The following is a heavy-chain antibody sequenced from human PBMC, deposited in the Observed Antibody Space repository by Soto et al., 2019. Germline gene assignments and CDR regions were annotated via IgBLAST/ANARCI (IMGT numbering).Heavy chain of an antibody. CDR2: INYSGST. CDR1: GGSFSGYY. CDR3: ARLGAPAAIEYSFDI. D-gene: IGHD2-2*01. Sequence: PSETLSLTCAVYGGSFSGYYWSWIRPPPGKGLEWIGGINYSGSTSYNPSLESRVTISVDTSKNRFSLTLTSVTAADTAVYYCARLGAPAAIEYSFDIWGQGTMVTVSS. J-gene: IGHJ3*02. V-gene: IGHV4-34*01.